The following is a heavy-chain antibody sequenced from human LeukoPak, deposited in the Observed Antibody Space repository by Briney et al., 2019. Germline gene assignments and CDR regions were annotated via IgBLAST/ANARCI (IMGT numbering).Heavy chain of an antibody. J-gene: IGHJ5*02. Sequence: ASVKVSCKASGYTFTGYYMHWVRQAPGQGLEWMGWINPKSGGTNYAQKFQGRVTMTRDTSISTAYMELSRLRSDDTAVYYCARDAEIPRYNWNYRWFDPWGQGTLVTVSS. CDR3: ARDAEIPRYNWNYRWFDP. D-gene: IGHD1-7*01. CDR2: INPKSGGT. V-gene: IGHV1-2*02. CDR1: GYTFTGYY.